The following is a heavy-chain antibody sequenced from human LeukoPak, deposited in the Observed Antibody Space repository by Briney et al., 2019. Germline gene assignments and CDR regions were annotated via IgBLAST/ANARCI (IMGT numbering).Heavy chain of an antibody. V-gene: IGHV3-11*01. J-gene: IGHJ1*01. CDR1: GLRFRDYY. D-gene: IGHD2/OR15-2a*01. CDR2: ISSGGDIM. CDR3: ATNLIGAGEYFQQ. Sequence: MAGGSLRLSCAASGLRFRDYYVSWIRQAPGKGLQWVSYISSGGDIMHYADSVKGRFTSSRDNAKNSGYLEMNSLGAEDTAVYYCATNLIGAGEYFQQWGQGTLVTVSS.